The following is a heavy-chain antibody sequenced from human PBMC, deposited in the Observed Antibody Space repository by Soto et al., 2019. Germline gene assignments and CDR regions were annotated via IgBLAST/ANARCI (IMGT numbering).Heavy chain of an antibody. V-gene: IGHV4-59*01. CDR3: GRGDDAFFYYGLDV. J-gene: IGHJ6*01. Sequence: SETLSLTRTVSGGSIPSSYCRWIRRPPGKGLVWIAYIYDTGISGYTPSTSYNPSLNSQVTMSVDTPKSQFSLKQTSVTVEDTAVYYCGRGDDAFFYYGLDVWGQGITVTVSS. CDR2: IYDTGISGYTPST. CDR1: GGSIPSSY.